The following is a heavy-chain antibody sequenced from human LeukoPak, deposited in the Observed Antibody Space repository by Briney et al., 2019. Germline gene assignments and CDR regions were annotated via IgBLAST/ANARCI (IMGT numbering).Heavy chain of an antibody. V-gene: IGHV4-39*01. Sequence: SETLSLTCTVPGGSISSSSYYWGWIRQPPGKGLEWIGSIYYSGSTYYNPSLKSRVTISVDTSKNQFSLKLSSVTAADTAVYYCARYPVYSNGGFDYWGQGTLVTVSS. D-gene: IGHD4-11*01. CDR3: ARYPVYSNGGFDY. CDR2: IYYSGST. CDR1: GGSISSSSYY. J-gene: IGHJ4*02.